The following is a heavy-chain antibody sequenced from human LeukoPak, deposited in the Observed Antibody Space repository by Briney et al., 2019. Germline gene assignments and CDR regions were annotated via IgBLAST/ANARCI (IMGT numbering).Heavy chain of an antibody. CDR1: GFTFSSSA. CDR3: AKEKNPLRMDVTFDY. Sequence: GGSLRLSCAASGFTFSSSAMSWVRQAPGKGLEWVANISGSGSGGSTYYADSVKGRCTISRDNSKNTLYLQMHSLRAADKAMYYCAKEKNPLRMDVTFDYWGQGTLVTVSS. CDR2: ISGSGSGGST. V-gene: IGHV3-23*01. J-gene: IGHJ4*02. D-gene: IGHD2-21*01.